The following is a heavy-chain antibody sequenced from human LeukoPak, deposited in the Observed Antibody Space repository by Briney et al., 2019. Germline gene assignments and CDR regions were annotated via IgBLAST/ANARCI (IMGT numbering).Heavy chain of an antibody. CDR2: ISYDGNNK. V-gene: IGHV3-30-3*01. J-gene: IGHJ6*03. D-gene: IGHD5-24*01. Sequence: PGGSLRLSCEASGFNFNTHAIHWVRQAPGKGLEWVAVISYDGNNKFYGDSVKGRFTISRDNSKNTLYLQMNSPRGEDTAVYYCAREDGRGYYYYIDVWGKGTTVTVSS. CDR3: AREDGRGYYYYIDV. CDR1: GFNFNTHA.